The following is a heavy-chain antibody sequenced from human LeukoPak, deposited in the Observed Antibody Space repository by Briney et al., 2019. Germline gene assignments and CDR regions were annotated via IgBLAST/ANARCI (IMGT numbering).Heavy chain of an antibody. CDR3: ATEPSRSYSFDHLDF. V-gene: IGHV1-69*04. Sequence: SVKVSCQTSGGTFNNYAISWVRQAPGQGLEWMGRVVPMFGIRNYPQTFRGRVNITADKATNTVYMELRSLRAEDTAIYYCATEPSRSYSFDHLDFWGLGTPVTVSS. CDR2: VVPMFGIR. CDR1: GGTFNNYA. D-gene: IGHD5-12*01. J-gene: IGHJ4*02.